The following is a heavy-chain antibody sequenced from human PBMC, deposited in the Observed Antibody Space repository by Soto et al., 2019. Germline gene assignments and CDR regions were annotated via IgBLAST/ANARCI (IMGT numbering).Heavy chain of an antibody. CDR1: GGTFGIYA. CDR2: IIAFSDIV. D-gene: IGHD6-13*01. V-gene: IGHV1-69*12. CDR3: ARSLYSSSWYHSGNSYYYYGMDV. Sequence: QVQLVQSGAEVKKPGSSVKVSCKASGGTFGIYAITWVRQAPGQGLEWMGGIIAFSDIVNYTQKLQGRVTITADESTNTACMDLSSLRSEDTAVYYCARSLYSSSWYHSGNSYYYYGMDVWGQGTTVTVSS. J-gene: IGHJ6*02.